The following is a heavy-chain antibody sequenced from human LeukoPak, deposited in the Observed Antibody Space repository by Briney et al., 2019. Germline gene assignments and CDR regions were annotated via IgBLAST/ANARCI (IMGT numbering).Heavy chain of an antibody. CDR1: GYTLTELS. J-gene: IGHJ6*03. V-gene: IGHV1-24*01. CDR2: FDPEDGET. Sequence: GASVNLSCKVSGYTLTELSIHWVRQAPGKGLEWMGGFDPEDGETIYAQKFKGSVTMTEDTSTDTAYMELSSMRSEDTAVYYCATARDRRLNQGQDYYYMDVWGKGTTVTISS. CDR3: ATARDRRLNQGQDYYYMDV. D-gene: IGHD1-14*01.